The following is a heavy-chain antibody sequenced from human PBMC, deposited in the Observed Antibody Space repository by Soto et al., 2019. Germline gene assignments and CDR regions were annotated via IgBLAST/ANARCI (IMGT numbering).Heavy chain of an antibody. CDR1: GFILSTYA. CDR2: ISYDGNNK. CDR3: ARAGCDGGSCYTLVGLRYGMDV. V-gene: IGHV3-30-3*01. D-gene: IGHD2-15*01. Sequence: QVQLVESGGGVVQPGRSLRLPCAASGFILSTYAMYWVRQAPGKGLEWVAVISYDGNNKYYADSVKGRFTISRDNSKNTLYLHMNSLRAEDTAVYYCARAGCDGGSCYTLVGLRYGMDVWGQGPTVTVSS. J-gene: IGHJ6*02.